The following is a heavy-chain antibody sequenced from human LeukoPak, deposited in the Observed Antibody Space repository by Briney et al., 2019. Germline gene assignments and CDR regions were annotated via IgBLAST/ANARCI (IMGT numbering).Heavy chain of an antibody. CDR3: ARESSGWYYIDY. CDR1: VYTFIDSY. CDR2: INPKSGGT. V-gene: IGHV1-2*06. D-gene: IGHD6-19*01. J-gene: IGHJ4*02. Sequence: ASVKVSSKASVYTFIDSYMQCVRQAPRQGLEWMGRINPKSGGTNYAQKFQGRVTMTRDTSISTAYMELSRLTSDDTAVYYCARESSGWYYIDYGGQGTLVTVSS.